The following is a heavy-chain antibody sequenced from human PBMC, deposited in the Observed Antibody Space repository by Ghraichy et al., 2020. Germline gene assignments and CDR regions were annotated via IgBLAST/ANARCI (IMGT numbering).Heavy chain of an antibody. V-gene: IGHV3-30*18. CDR1: GFTFNSYG. J-gene: IGHJ6*02. Sequence: GGSLRLTCAASGFTFNSYGMHWVRQAPGKGLEWVAVISYDGSNKYYADSVKGRFTISRDNSKNTLYLQMNSLRAEDTAVYYCAKDIWGYDFWSGYYKGYYYYGMDVWGQGTTVTVSS. CDR3: AKDIWGYDFWSGYYKGYYYYGMDV. CDR2: ISYDGSNK. D-gene: IGHD3-3*01.